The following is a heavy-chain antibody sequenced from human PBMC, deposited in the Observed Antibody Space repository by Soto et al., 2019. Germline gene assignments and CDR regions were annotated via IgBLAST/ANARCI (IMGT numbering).Heavy chain of an antibody. CDR1: GDSVSSNSAG. J-gene: IGHJ6*03. CDR2: TYYKSKWYY. Sequence: SQTLSLTCDISGDSVSSNSAGWNWIRQTPSRSLEWLGRTYYKSKWYYTYAASVKSRVTVSPETSKNQFSLQLTSVTPEDSAVYFCARASWDDVSGHYYMDVWDKGTTVTVSS. D-gene: IGHD1-1*01. V-gene: IGHV6-1*01. CDR3: ARASWDDVSGHYYMDV.